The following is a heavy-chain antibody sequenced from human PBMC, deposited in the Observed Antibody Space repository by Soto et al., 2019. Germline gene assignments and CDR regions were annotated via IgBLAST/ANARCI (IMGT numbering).Heavy chain of an antibody. D-gene: IGHD2-15*01. CDR1: GGTFSSYA. CDR3: AGESRYCSGGSCYFLPGIDY. Sequence: QVQLVQSGAEVKKPGSSVKVSCKASGGTFSSYAISWVRQAPGQGLEWMGGIIPIFGTANYAQKFQGRVTITADESTSTAYMELSSLRSEDTAVYYCAGESRYCSGGSCYFLPGIDYWGQGTLVTVSS. J-gene: IGHJ4*02. CDR2: IIPIFGTA. V-gene: IGHV1-69*12.